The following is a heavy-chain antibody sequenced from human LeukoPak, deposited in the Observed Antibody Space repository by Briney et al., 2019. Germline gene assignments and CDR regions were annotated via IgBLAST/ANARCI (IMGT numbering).Heavy chain of an antibody. CDR3: VRDGGSTGYDLLDY. CDR2: IKEDGSER. Sequence: GGSLRLSCATSGFTFSSYWMTWVRQAPGKGLEWVANIKEDGSERNYVDSVKGRFTISRDNAYNSLYLQMNSLRAEDTAVYYCVRDGGSTGYDLLDYWGQGTLVTVSS. CDR1: GFTFSSYW. V-gene: IGHV3-7*01. D-gene: IGHD5-12*01. J-gene: IGHJ4*02.